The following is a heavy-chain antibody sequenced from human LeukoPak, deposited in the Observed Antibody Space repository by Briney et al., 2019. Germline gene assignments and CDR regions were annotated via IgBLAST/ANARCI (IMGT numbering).Heavy chain of an antibody. J-gene: IGHJ5*02. Sequence: QPGGSLRLSCVGSGFTFSNYWMHWGRQAPGKGLVWVSRINPDGGVTNYADSVKGRFTISRDNAKNTLYLQMNSLRADDTAVYYCTRDKNWNWFDPWGQGTLVTVSS. CDR3: TRDKNWNWFDP. CDR2: INPDGGVT. CDR1: GFTFSNYW. D-gene: IGHD1-1*01. V-gene: IGHV3-74*01.